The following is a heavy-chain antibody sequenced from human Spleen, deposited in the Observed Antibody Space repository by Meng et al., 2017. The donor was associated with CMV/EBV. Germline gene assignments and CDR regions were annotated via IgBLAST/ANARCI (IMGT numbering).Heavy chain of an antibody. J-gene: IGHJ5*02. CDR3: ARQRVVATFFDP. D-gene: IGHD5-12*01. CDR1: GYTFSGHY. CDR2: IDPKSGGT. Sequence: CKTSGYTFSGHYIHWVRQAPGQGLEWMGRIDPKSGGTKCAQKFQGRVTMTRDTSITTAYMEVNRLRSDDTAVYYCARQRVVATFFDPWGQGTLVTVSS. V-gene: IGHV1-2*06.